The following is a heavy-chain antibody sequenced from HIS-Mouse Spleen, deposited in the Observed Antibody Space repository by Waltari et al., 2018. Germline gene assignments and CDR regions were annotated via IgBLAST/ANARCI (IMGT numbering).Heavy chain of an antibody. V-gene: IGHV3-9*01. CDR2: ISWNSGSI. J-gene: IGHJ3*02. CDR1: GFTFDDYA. CDR3: AKAQAARDAFDI. Sequence: EVQLVESGGGLVQPGRSLGLSCAASGFTFDDYAMHWVRQAPGKGLEWVSGISWNSGSIGYADSVKGRFTISRDNAKNSLYLQMNSLRAEDTALYYCAKAQAARDAFDIWGQGTMVTVSS. D-gene: IGHD6-6*01.